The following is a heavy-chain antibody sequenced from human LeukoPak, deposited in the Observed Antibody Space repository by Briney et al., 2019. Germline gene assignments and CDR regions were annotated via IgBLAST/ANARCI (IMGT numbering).Heavy chain of an antibody. V-gene: IGHV3-21*01. CDR3: ASLDTAMVPLDY. J-gene: IGHJ4*02. CDR2: ISSSSSYI. CDR1: GFTFSSYS. D-gene: IGHD5-18*01. Sequence: GGSLRLSCAASGFTFSSYSMNWARQAPGKGVEWVSSISSSSSYIYYADSVKGRFTISRDNAKNSLHLQMNSLRAEDTAVYYCASLDTAMVPLDYWGQGTLVTVSS.